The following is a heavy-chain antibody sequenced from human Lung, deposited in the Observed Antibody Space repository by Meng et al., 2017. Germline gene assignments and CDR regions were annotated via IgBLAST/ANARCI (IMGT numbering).Heavy chain of an antibody. CDR3: ARGPTTMAHDFDY. Sequence: QLGVGMLMPSGTGSLLSLVRGGASSYYSFGWIRQPRGQGPEWIGDINHRGITNYNPSLESRATISVDTSQNNLSLKLSSVTAADSAVYYCARGPTTMAHDFDYWGQGTLVTVSS. J-gene: IGHJ4*02. V-gene: IGHV4-34*02. CDR1: GGASSYYS. CDR2: INHRGIT. D-gene: IGHD4-11*01.